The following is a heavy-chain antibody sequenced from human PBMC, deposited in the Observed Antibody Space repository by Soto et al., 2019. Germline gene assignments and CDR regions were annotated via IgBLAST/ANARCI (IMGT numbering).Heavy chain of an antibody. CDR3: ATWLLREHAFDI. D-gene: IGHD2-15*01. J-gene: IGHJ3*02. CDR1: GFIVNGKKY. V-gene: IGHV3-53*01. CDR2: FYLADGT. Sequence: DVQVVESGGGLIQPGGSLRLSCAGSGFIVNGKKYITWVRQAPGKGLDWVSGFYLADGTYYADSVKGRFTVSIDSSKNTVYLQMNNLSPEDTAVYYCATWLLREHAFDIWGLATMVTVSS.